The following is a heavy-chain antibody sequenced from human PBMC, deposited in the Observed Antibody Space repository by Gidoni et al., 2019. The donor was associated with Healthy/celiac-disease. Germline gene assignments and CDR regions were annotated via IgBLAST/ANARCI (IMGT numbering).Heavy chain of an antibody. J-gene: IGHJ2*01. CDR1: GGSISSYY. V-gene: IGHV4-4*07. CDR3: AREGNGRKLLRYRKFDL. Sequence: QVQLQESGPGLVKPAGTRSLTVPDSGGSISSYYWRWIRQPAGTGLEWIGRIYTSVTTTYNPSLKGRVTMSVDTFKNQFSLKLSSVTAADTAVYYCAREGNGRKLLRYRKFDLWGRGTLVTVSS. CDR2: IYTSVTT. D-gene: IGHD5-18*01.